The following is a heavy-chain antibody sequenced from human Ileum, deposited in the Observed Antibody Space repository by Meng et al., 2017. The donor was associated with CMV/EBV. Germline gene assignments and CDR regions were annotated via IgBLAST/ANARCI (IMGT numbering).Heavy chain of an antibody. CDR3: VTPGIVASHRFDL. Sequence: CTASGFTFSDYYMSWVRQAPGKGLKWLSYMSSSGATIFYADSVKDRFTISRDNVNRSLYLQMNSLRAEDTAVYYCVTPGIVASHRFDLWGRGTLVTVSS. CDR1: GFTFSDYY. CDR2: MSSSGATI. J-gene: IGHJ4*02. D-gene: IGHD2-21*01. V-gene: IGHV3-11*01.